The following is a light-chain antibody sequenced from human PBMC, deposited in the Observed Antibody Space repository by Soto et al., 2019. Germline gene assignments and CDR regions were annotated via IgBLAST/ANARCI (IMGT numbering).Light chain of an antibody. CDR2: DVS. CDR1: SSDVGGYNY. J-gene: IGLJ2*01. V-gene: IGLV2-14*03. CDR3: SSYTSSSTLV. Sequence: QSALTQPASVSGSPGQSITISCTGTSSDVGGYNYVSCYQQHPGKAPKLIIYDVSNRPSGVSNRFSGYKSGNTASLTISGLQAEDEADYYCSSYTSSSTLVFGGGTKLTVL.